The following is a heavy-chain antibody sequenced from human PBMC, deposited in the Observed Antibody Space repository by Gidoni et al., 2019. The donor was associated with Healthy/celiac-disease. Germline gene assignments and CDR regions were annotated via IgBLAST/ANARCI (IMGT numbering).Heavy chain of an antibody. CDR2: ISWNSGSI. D-gene: IGHD3-22*01. J-gene: IGHJ4*02. V-gene: IGHV3-9*01. CDR1: GFPFDDYA. CDR3: AKTSYYYDSSGYYRGGAYFDY. Sequence: EVQLVEYEGGLVQPGRSLRLSCAASGFPFDDYAMHWVRQAPGKGLELVSGISWNSGSIGYADSVKGRFTISRDNAKNSLYLQMNSLRAEDTALYYCAKTSYYYDSSGYYRGGAYFDYWGQGTLVTVSS.